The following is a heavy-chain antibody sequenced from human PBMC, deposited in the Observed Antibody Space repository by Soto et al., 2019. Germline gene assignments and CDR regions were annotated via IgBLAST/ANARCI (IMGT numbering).Heavy chain of an antibody. CDR1: GLTFSNYA. D-gene: IGHD3-22*01. Sequence: PGGSLRLSCATSGLTFSNYAMSWVRQAPGGGLEGFSSMIGSSSTTYYADSVRGRSTISRVRSTHTLYLQISSLRATDTALYYRAKEQGRDLPRVIDFWGQGALVTVSS. J-gene: IGHJ4*02. V-gene: IGHV3-23*01. CDR2: MIGSSSTT. CDR3: AKEQGRDLPRVIDF.